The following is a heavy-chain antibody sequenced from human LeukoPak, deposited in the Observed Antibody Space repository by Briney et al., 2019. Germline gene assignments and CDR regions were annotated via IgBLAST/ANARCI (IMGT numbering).Heavy chain of an antibody. Sequence: PGGSLRLSCAASGFTFSSYGMSWVRQAPGKGLEWVSAISGSGGSTYYADSAKGRFTIPRDNPKNTLYLQMDSLRPEATALYYCAKRSVGAYWGQGTLVTVSS. CDR1: GFTFSSYG. V-gene: IGHV3-23*01. CDR2: ISGSGGST. CDR3: AKRSVGAY. J-gene: IGHJ4*02. D-gene: IGHD1-26*01.